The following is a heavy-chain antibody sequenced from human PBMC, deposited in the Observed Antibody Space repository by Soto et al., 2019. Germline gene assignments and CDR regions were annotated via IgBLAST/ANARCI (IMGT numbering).Heavy chain of an antibody. V-gene: IGHV4-61*01. D-gene: IGHD6-19*01. CDR3: AREGVAVAGTVAYYYYGMDV. Sequence: SETLSLTCTVSVGSFSSGSYYWSWILQPPGKGLEWIGYIYYSGSTNYNPSLKSRVTISVDTSKNQFSLKLSSVTAADTAVYYCAREGVAVAGTVAYYYYGMDVWGQGTTVTVSS. CDR2: IYYSGST. CDR1: VGSFSSGSYY. J-gene: IGHJ6*02.